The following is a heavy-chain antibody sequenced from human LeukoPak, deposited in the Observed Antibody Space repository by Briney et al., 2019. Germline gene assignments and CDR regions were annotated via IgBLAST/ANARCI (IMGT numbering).Heavy chain of an antibody. J-gene: IGHJ6*03. Sequence: KPSETLSLTCTVSGGSISSYYWSWIRQPAGKGLEWIGRIYTSGSTNYNPSLKSRVTMSVDTSKNQFSLKLSSVTAADTAVYYCAREVVPAAMYQDYYYYYMDVWGKGTTVTVSS. D-gene: IGHD2-2*01. CDR1: GGSISSYY. CDR3: AREVVPAAMYQDYYYYYMDV. CDR2: IYTSGST. V-gene: IGHV4-4*07.